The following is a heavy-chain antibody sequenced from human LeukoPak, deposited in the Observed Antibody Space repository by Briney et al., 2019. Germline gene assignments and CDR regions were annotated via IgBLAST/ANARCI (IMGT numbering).Heavy chain of an antibody. Sequence: TGGSLRLSCAASGFTFSSYAMHWVRQAPGKGLEYVSAISSNGGSTYYANSVKGRFTIYRDNSKNTLYLQMGSLRAEDMAVYYCARAGYYDILTGRDYWGQGTLVTVSS. CDR3: ARAGYYDILTGRDY. D-gene: IGHD3-9*01. CDR1: GFTFSSYA. CDR2: ISSNGGST. J-gene: IGHJ4*02. V-gene: IGHV3-64*01.